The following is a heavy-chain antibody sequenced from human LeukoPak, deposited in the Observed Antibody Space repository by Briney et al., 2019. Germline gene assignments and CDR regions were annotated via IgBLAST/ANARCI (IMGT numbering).Heavy chain of an antibody. CDR3: ARAQFGGSYLFDY. Sequence: SEALSLTCTVSGGSISSGGYYWSWIRQHPGKGLEWIGYIYYSGSTYYNPSLKSRVTISVDTSKNQFSLKLSSVTAADTAVYYCARAQFGGSYLFDYWGQGTLVTVSS. CDR1: GGSISSGGYY. V-gene: IGHV4-31*03. CDR2: IYYSGST. D-gene: IGHD1-26*01. J-gene: IGHJ4*02.